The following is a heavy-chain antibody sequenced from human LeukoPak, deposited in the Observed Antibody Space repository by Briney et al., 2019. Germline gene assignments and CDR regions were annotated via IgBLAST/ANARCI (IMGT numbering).Heavy chain of an antibody. J-gene: IGHJ4*02. CDR2: MNPNSGNT. V-gene: IGHV1-8*02. D-gene: IGHD7-27*01. CDR1: GYTFTSYA. Sequence: GASVKVSCKASGYTFTSYAMHWVRQATGQGLEWMGWMNPNSGNTGYAQKFQGRVTMTRNTSISTAYMELSSLRSEDTAVYYCARDHSAGELDYWGQGTLVTVSS. CDR3: ARDHSAGELDY.